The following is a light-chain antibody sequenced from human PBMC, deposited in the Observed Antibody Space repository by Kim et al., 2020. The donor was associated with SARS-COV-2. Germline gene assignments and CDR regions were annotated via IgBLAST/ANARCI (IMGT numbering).Light chain of an antibody. Sequence: GQRVTISCSGTSSTLGANTVNWYQQLPGTAPKLLFYKYDQRSSGVPDRFSGSRSGTSASLAISGLQSEDEADYYCAAWDDSLNVYVFGTGTKVTVL. J-gene: IGLJ1*01. V-gene: IGLV1-44*01. CDR3: AAWDDSLNVYV. CDR2: KYD. CDR1: SSTLGANT.